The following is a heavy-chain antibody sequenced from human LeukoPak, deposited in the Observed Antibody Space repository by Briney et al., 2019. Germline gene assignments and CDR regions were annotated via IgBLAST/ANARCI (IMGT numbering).Heavy chain of an antibody. J-gene: IGHJ4*02. Sequence: SETLSLTCTVSGYSISSGYYWGWIRQPPGKGLEWIGSIYHSGSTYYNPSLKSRVTISVDTSKNQFSLKLSSVTAADTAVYYCARGNWNDVVGYYFDYWGQGTLVTVSA. CDR3: ARGNWNDVVGYYFDY. CDR1: GYSISSGYY. V-gene: IGHV4-38-2*02. D-gene: IGHD1-1*01. CDR2: IYHSGST.